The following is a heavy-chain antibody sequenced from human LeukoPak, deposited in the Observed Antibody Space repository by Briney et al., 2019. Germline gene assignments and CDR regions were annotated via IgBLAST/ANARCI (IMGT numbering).Heavy chain of an antibody. V-gene: IGHV3-53*01. CDR3: ARDEGVAGGNVTQRDY. J-gene: IGHJ4*02. Sequence: GGSLRLSCAVSGFTVSSNSMSWVRQAPGKGLEWVSILYSGGGTDYADSVKGRFTISRDNSKNTLYLGMNSLRVEDTAVYYCARDEGVAGGNVTQRDYWGQGTLVTVSS. CDR1: GFTVSSNS. CDR2: LYSGGGT. D-gene: IGHD4-23*01.